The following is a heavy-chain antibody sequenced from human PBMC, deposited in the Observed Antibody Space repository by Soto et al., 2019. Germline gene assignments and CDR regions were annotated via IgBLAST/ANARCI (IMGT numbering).Heavy chain of an antibody. J-gene: IGHJ4*02. CDR1: GYTFSNFW. Sequence: GESLKISCQCSGYTFSNFWIAWVRQLPGKGLEYMGIIYPGDSVTRYSPSFHGKVTISADRSIGTAYLQWSSLEASDSAFYFCARSPRSSPYFDYWGQGALVTVSS. V-gene: IGHV5-51*01. CDR2: IYPGDSVT. CDR3: ARSPRSSPYFDY. D-gene: IGHD6-13*01.